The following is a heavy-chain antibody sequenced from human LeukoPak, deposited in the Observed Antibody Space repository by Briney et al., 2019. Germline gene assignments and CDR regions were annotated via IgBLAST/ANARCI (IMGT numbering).Heavy chain of an antibody. J-gene: IGHJ4*02. V-gene: IGHV3-11*04. D-gene: IGHD4-11*01. Sequence: GGSLRLSCAASEFTFSDYYMSWIRQAPGKGLEWVSYISSSGSTIYYADSVKGRFTISRDNSKNTLYLQMNSLRAEDTAMYYCAEGGWTVSRYFDYWGQGTLVTVSS. CDR3: AEGGWTVSRYFDY. CDR2: ISSSGSTI. CDR1: EFTFSDYY.